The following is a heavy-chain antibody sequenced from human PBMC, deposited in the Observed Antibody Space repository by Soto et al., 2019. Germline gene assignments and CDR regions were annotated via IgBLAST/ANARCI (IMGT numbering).Heavy chain of an antibody. V-gene: IGHV4-59*08. CDR1: GGSINSYY. Sequence: PSETLSLTCTVSGGSINSYYWSWIRQPPGKGLEWIGYIYYSGSTNYNPSLKSRATISVDTSKNQFTLKLSSVTAADTAVYYCARRWGRTFDYWGQGTLVTVSS. D-gene: IGHD7-27*01. J-gene: IGHJ4*02. CDR2: IYYSGST. CDR3: ARRWGRTFDY.